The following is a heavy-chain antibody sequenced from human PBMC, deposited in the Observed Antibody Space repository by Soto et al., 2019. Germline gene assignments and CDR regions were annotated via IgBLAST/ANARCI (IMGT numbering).Heavy chain of an antibody. CDR3: VRQGIGSLHGLVDV. J-gene: IGHJ6*02. D-gene: IGHD1-26*01. Sequence: QVQLQQSGPGLVKPSETLSLTCTVSSGPSSSHNWGWIRQSPGRGLEWIGYVHNTGGTSYNPSLKSRVTISADTSANHISLTLSFVTAADTAIYYCVRQGIGSLHGLVDVWGQGTTVSVSS. CDR1: SGPSSSHN. CDR2: VHNTGGT. V-gene: IGHV4-59*08.